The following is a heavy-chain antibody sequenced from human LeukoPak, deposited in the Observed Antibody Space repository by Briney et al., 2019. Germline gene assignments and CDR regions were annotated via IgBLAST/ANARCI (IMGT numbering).Heavy chain of an antibody. Sequence: GGPLRLSCVVSGFTLANYALHWVRQAPGKGLEWVAVISYAGTNKYYADSVKGRFTISRDISKNTVYLHMDSLRDEDTAVYFCARGGYYYDTTGSPGDYWGQGTLVTDSS. CDR1: GFTLANYA. CDR3: ARGGYYYDTTGSPGDY. CDR2: ISYAGTNK. V-gene: IGHV3-30-3*01. D-gene: IGHD3-22*01. J-gene: IGHJ4*02.